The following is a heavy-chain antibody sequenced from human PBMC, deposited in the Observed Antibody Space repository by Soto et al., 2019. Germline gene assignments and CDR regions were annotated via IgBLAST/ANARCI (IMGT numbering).Heavy chain of an antibody. CDR3: AKGRSYYFYYGVDV. V-gene: IGHV3-23*01. CDR1: GFVFSSYA. J-gene: IGHJ6*02. Sequence: GGSLRLSCAASGFVFSSYAMSWVRQAPGKGLEWVSAISGSGTTAYYADSVKGRFIFSRDNSKNTLYLQMNSLRAEDTALYYCAKGRSYYFYYGVDVWGQGTTVTVSS. CDR2: ISGSGTTA.